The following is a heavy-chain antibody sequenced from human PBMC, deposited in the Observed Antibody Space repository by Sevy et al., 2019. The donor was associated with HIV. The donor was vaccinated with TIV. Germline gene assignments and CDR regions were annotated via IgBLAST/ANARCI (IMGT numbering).Heavy chain of an antibody. Sequence: GGSLRLSCAASGFTFSNYGMHWVRQAPGKGLEWVALIRFDASTKYYKDSVKGRFTVSRDNAKNILYLQMNSLRPEDTAVYYCAKDLTGRYTSSSGDFDYWGQGTLLTVSS. D-gene: IGHD6-6*01. CDR2: IRFDASTK. CDR1: GFTFSNYG. J-gene: IGHJ4*02. CDR3: AKDLTGRYTSSSGDFDY. V-gene: IGHV3-30*02.